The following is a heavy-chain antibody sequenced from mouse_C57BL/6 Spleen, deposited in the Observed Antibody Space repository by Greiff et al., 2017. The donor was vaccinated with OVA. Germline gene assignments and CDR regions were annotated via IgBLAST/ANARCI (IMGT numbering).Heavy chain of an antibody. V-gene: IGHV1-42*01. CDR1: GYSFTGYY. CDR3: AREDYSNSDFDY. D-gene: IGHD2-5*01. CDR2: INPSTGGT. J-gene: IGHJ2*01. Sequence: EVQLQQSGPELVKPGASVKISCKASGYSFTGYYMNWVKQSPEKSLEWIGEINPSTGGTTYNQKFKAKATLTVDKSSSTAYMQLKSLTSEDSAVYYCAREDYSNSDFDYWGQGTTLTVSS.